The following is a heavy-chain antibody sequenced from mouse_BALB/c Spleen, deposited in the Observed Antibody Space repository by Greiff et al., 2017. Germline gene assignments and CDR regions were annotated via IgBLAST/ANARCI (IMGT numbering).Heavy chain of an antibody. J-gene: IGHJ3*01. V-gene: IGHV1S56*01. D-gene: IGHD2-4*01. Sequence: VQLQESGPELVKPGASVRISCKASGYTFTSYYIHWVKQRPGQGLEWIGWIYPGNVNTKYNEKFKGKATLTADKSSSTAYMQLSSLTSEDSAVYFCARTYDYDGGRFAYWGQGTLVTVSA. CDR2: IYPGNVNT. CDR3: ARTYDYDGGRFAY. CDR1: GYTFTSYY.